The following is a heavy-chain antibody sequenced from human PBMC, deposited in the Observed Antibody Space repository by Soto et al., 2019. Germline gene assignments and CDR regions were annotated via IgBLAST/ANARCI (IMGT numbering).Heavy chain of an antibody. Sequence: QPVGSLRLSCADSGFSFRNYGMHWVRQAPGKGLEWVAVISYEGSRISYAASVKGRFTISRDNSKNAVFLQMNRLTPDDTAVYSCAKDHGGGNFFLYFDLWGQGTLVTVSS. V-gene: IGHV3-30*18. CDR2: ISYEGSRI. D-gene: IGHD2-15*01. CDR3: AKDHGGGNFFLYFDL. J-gene: IGHJ4*02. CDR1: GFSFRNYG.